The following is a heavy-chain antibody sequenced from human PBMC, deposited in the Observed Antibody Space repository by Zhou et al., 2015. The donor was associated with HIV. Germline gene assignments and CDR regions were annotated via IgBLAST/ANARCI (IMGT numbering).Heavy chain of an antibody. CDR2: IIPMSGTT. Sequence: QVQLVQSGAEVKKLGSSVKVSCRAFGGSINTYAISWVRQAPGQGLEWLGGIIPMSGTTNYARNFQGRVTITADKATSTAYMELSSLTSEDAAIYFCARSSVNHDNAFDIWGQGTKVIVSS. CDR1: GGSINTYA. J-gene: IGHJ3*02. CDR3: ARSSVNHDNAFDI. D-gene: IGHD3-22*01. V-gene: IGHV1-69*06.